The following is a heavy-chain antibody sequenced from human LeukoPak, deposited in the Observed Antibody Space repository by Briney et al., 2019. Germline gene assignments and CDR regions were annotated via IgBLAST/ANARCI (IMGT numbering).Heavy chain of an antibody. Sequence: GASVKVSCKASGYTFTSYDINWVRQATGQGLGWMGWMNPNSGNTGYAQKFQGRVTMTRNTSISTAYMELSSLRSEDTAVYYCARGYSSIWFGELPDWFDPWGQGTLVTVSS. V-gene: IGHV1-8*01. CDR3: ARGYSSIWFGELPDWFDP. D-gene: IGHD3-10*01. CDR2: MNPNSGNT. CDR1: GYTFTSYD. J-gene: IGHJ5*02.